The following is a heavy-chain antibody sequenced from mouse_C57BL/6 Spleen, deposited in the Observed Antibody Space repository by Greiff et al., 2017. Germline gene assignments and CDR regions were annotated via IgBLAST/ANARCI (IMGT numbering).Heavy chain of an antibody. CDR2: IHPSDSDT. D-gene: IGHD1-1*01. J-gene: IGHJ3*01. CDR1: GYTFTSYW. CDR3: AIGHCTITTVVAY. V-gene: IGHV1-74*01. Sequence: QVQLQQPGAELVKPGASVKVSCKASGYTFTSYWMHWVKQRPGQGLEWIGRIHPSDSDTNYNQKFKGKATLTVDKSSSTPYMQLSCLTSEDSAVYYCAIGHCTITTVVAYWGQGTLVTVSA.